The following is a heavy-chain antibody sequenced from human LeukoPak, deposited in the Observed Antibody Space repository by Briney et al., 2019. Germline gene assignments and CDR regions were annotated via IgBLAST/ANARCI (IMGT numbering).Heavy chain of an antibody. CDR1: GFSLSTATMG. CDR2: IFSNDEK. Sequence: SGPTLVNPTETLTLTCTVPGFSLSTATMGVSWIRQRPGKALEWLAHIFSNDEKSYSTSLKSRLTISKDTSKSQVVLTMTNMDPVDTATYYCARRGYSYGQSFDYWGQGTLVTVSS. CDR3: ARRGYSYGQSFDY. D-gene: IGHD5-18*01. J-gene: IGHJ4*02. V-gene: IGHV2-26*01.